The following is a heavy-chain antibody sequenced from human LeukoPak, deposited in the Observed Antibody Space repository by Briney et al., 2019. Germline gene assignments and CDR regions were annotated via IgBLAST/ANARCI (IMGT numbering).Heavy chain of an antibody. CDR1: GFTFSNYW. V-gene: IGHV3-7*03. D-gene: IGHD7-27*01. J-gene: IGHJ4*02. Sequence: VGSLRLSCAASGFTFSNYWMSWVRQAPGKGLEWVANIKVDGSEKYYLDSVKGRFTISRDNAKNSVYLQMNSLRTEDTAVYYCGRKTGVTGEAFDCWGQGTLVTVSS. CDR2: IKVDGSEK. CDR3: GRKTGVTGEAFDC.